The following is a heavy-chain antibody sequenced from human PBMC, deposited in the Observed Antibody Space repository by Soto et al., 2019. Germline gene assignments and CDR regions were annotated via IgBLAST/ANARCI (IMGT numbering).Heavy chain of an antibody. CDR2: IYYSGST. Sequence: SETLSLTCTVSGGSISSGGYYWSWIRQHPGKGLEWIGYIYYSGSTYYNPSLKSRVTISVDTSKNQFSLKLSSVTAADTAVYYCARETKQTDYYDSSGYYLWGQGTLVTVSS. V-gene: IGHV4-31*03. J-gene: IGHJ4*02. D-gene: IGHD3-22*01. CDR3: ARETKQTDYYDSSGYYL. CDR1: GGSISSGGYY.